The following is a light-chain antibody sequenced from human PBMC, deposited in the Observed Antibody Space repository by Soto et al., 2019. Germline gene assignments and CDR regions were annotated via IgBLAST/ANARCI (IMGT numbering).Light chain of an antibody. Sequence: EIVLTQSPGTLSLSPGERATLSCRASQSVSSNYLAWYQQKPGQTPRLLIYGASSRATGIPDRFSGSGSGTDFTLTISRLEPEDFVVYYCQQYGNSPFTFGGGTKVEIK. CDR1: QSVSSNY. J-gene: IGKJ4*01. V-gene: IGKV3-20*01. CDR2: GAS. CDR3: QQYGNSPFT.